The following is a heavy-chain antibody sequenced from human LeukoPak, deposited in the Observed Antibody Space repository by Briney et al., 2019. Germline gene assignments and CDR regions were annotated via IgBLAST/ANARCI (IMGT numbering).Heavy chain of an antibody. CDR1: GGSISSYY. Sequence: SETLSLTCTVSGGSISSYYWSWIRQPAGKGLEWIGRIYTSGSTNYNPSLKSRVTMSVDTSKNQFSLKLSSVTAADTAVHYCAREYSSGWYDPFDFDYWGQGTLVTVSS. CDR3: AREYSSGWYDPFDFDY. D-gene: IGHD6-19*01. J-gene: IGHJ4*02. V-gene: IGHV4-4*07. CDR2: IYTSGST.